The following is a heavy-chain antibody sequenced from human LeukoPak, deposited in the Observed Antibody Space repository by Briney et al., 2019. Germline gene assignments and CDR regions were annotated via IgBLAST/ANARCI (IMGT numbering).Heavy chain of an antibody. CDR2: IIPIFGTA. V-gene: IGHV1-69*05. Sequence: ASVKVSCKASGGTFSSYAISWVRQAPGQGLEWMGGIIPIFGTANYAQKFQGRVTITTDESTSTAYMELSSLRSEDTAVYYCARGDDSSGYYYGPLEYWGQGTLVTVSS. J-gene: IGHJ4*02. D-gene: IGHD3-22*01. CDR3: ARGDDSSGYYYGPLEY. CDR1: GGTFSSYA.